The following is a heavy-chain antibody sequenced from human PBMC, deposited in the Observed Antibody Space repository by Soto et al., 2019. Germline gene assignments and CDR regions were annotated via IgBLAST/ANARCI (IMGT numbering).Heavy chain of an antibody. CDR2: IWYDGSNK. CDR3: ARDRDYGGNSARYYYYGMDV. Sequence: QVQLVESGGGVVQPGRSLRLSCAASGFTFSSYGMHWVRQAPGKGLEWVAVIWYDGSNKYYADSVKGRFTISRDNSKNTLYLQMNSLRAEDTAVYYCARDRDYGGNSARYYYYGMDVW. J-gene: IGHJ6*01. D-gene: IGHD4-17*01. CDR1: GFTFSSYG. V-gene: IGHV3-33*01.